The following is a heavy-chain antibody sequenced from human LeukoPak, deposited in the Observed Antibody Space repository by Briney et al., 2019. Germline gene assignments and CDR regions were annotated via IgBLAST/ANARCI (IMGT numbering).Heavy chain of an antibody. V-gene: IGHV3-21*01. Sequence: PGGSLRLSCAASGFTFSSYSMNWVRQAPGKGLEWVSSISSSSSYIYYADSVKGRFTISRDNAKNSLYLQINSLRAEDTAVYYCARDHGDLEDYYYMDVWGKGTTVTVSS. CDR2: ISSSSSYI. J-gene: IGHJ6*03. CDR1: GFTFSSYS. D-gene: IGHD4-17*01. CDR3: ARDHGDLEDYYYMDV.